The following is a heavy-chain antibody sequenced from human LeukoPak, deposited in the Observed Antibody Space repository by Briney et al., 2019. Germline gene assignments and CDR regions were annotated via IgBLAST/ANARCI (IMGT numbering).Heavy chain of an antibody. CDR1: GFSFSNYW. CDR2: ISSSSSYI. J-gene: IGHJ4*02. CDR3: ATVYIYGSPTSYFDY. V-gene: IGHV3-21*01. Sequence: PGGSLRLSCAASGFSFSNYWMSWVRQAPGKGLEWVSSISSSSSYIYYADSVKGRFTISRDNAKNSLYLQMNSLRAEDTSVYYCATVYIYGSPTSYFDYWGQGTLVTVSS. D-gene: IGHD5-18*01.